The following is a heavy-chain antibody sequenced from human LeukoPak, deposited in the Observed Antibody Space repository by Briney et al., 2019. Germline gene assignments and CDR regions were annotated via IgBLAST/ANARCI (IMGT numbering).Heavy chain of an antibody. V-gene: IGHV3-11*06. D-gene: IGHD6-13*01. J-gene: IGHJ4*02. Sequence: PGGSLRLSCAASGFSSSDYYMTWIRQAPGKGLEWLSYISSSSSHTNHADSVKGRFTISRDNAKNSLSLQVNSLRADDTAVYYCARVGSIAAAGTPDYWGQGTLVTVSS. CDR3: ARVGSIAAAGTPDY. CDR1: GFSSSDYY. CDR2: ISSSSSHT.